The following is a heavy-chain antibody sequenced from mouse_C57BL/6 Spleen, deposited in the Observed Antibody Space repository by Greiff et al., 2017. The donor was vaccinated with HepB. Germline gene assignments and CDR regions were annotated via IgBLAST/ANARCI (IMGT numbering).Heavy chain of an antibody. CDR3: ARKTSYYSNYYAMDY. CDR1: GYTFTDYN. Sequence: EVKLEESGPELVKPGASVKIPCKASGYTFTDYNMDWVKQSHGKSLEWIGDINPNNGGTIYNQKFKGKATLTVDKSSSTAYMELRSLTSEDTAVYYCARKTSYYSNYYAMDYWGQGTSVTVSS. CDR2: INPNNGGT. V-gene: IGHV1-18*01. J-gene: IGHJ4*01. D-gene: IGHD2-5*01.